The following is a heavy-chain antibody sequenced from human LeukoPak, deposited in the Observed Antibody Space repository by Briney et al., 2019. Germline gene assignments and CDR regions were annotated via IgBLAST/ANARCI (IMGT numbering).Heavy chain of an antibody. V-gene: IGHV4-39*07. CDR2: IYYSGRT. CDR1: GGSFTDYF. D-gene: IGHD1-26*01. CDR3: TRDRAHGTQDY. Sequence: SETLSLTCTVSGGSFTDYFWGWIRQPPGKGLEWIGSIYYSGRTFYNPSLKNRVSISLDTSKGQFFLNLDSVTAADTAVYFCTRDRAHGTQDYWGQGTLVTVS. J-gene: IGHJ4*02.